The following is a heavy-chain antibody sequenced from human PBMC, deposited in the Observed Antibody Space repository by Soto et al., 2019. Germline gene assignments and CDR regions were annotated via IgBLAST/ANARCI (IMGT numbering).Heavy chain of an antibody. V-gene: IGHV3-23*01. CDR3: AGGDYILVVTASGQQNWFDP. D-gene: IGHD2-21*02. CDR2: ISGDSSLT. J-gene: IGHJ5*02. CDR1: GFTFNIYA. Sequence: VQLLESGGGLVQPGGSLRLSCEASGFTFNIYAMTWVRQAPGKGLEWVAGISGDSSLTYYADSVKGRFIVSRDNSKNPLYLQVTSLRAEDTCLYYCAGGDYILVVTASGQQNWFDPWGQATLVTVSS.